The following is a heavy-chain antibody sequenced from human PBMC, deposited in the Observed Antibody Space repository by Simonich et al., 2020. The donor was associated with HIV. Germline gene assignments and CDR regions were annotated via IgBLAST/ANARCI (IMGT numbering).Heavy chain of an antibody. CDR2: INGNSGSI. J-gene: IGHJ4*02. CDR1: GFTFDDYA. CDR3: AKDKGAYYGSGSPVY. V-gene: IGHV3-9*01. D-gene: IGHD3-10*01. Sequence: EVQLVESGGGWVQPGRSLRLSCAASGFTFDDYAMHWVRQGPGKGRVWVAGINGNSGSIGYADSVKGRFTISRDNAKNSLYLQMNSLRAEDTALYYCAKDKGAYYGSGSPVYWGQGTLVTVSS.